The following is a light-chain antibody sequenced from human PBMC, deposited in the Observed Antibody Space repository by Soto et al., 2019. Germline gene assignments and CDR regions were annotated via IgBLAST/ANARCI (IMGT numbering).Light chain of an antibody. CDR2: GAS. Sequence: DIPLTQSPSTLSASVGDRVTITCRASQRIATWLAWYQHQPGSAPKLLIYGASTLQSGVPSRFSGSGSGAEFTLTSDILQHEDFATYYCQQYHLYWTFGPGTKVEI. CDR1: QRIATW. V-gene: IGKV1-5*01. CDR3: QQYHLYWT. J-gene: IGKJ1*01.